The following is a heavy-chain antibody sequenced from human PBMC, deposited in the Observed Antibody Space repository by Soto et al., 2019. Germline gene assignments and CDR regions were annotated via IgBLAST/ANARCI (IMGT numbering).Heavy chain of an antibody. CDR3: ARLEATRTXWFTGPYNWFXP. CDR2: IYPGDSDT. J-gene: IGHJ5*02. Sequence: GESLNISCKGSGYSFTSYWIGWVRQMPGKGLEWMGIIYPGDSDTRYSPSFQGRVTISADKSSSTAYLQWSTLEASDTAIYYCARLEATRTXWFTGPYNWFXPWGEGTRVXVGS. V-gene: IGHV5-51*01. CDR1: GYSFTSYW. D-gene: IGHD6-13*01.